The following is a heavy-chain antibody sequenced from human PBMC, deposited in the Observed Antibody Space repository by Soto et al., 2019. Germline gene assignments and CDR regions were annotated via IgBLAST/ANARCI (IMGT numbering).Heavy chain of an antibody. J-gene: IGHJ3*02. CDR3: ARVRAARDAFDI. Sequence: ASVKVSCKASGYTFTGYYMHWVRQAPGQGLEWMGWINPNSGGPNYAPKLQGWVTMTRDTSISTAYMALSRLRSDDTAVYYCARVRAARDAFDIWGQGTMVTVSS. CDR1: GYTFTGYY. CDR2: INPNSGGP. D-gene: IGHD6-6*01. V-gene: IGHV1-2*04.